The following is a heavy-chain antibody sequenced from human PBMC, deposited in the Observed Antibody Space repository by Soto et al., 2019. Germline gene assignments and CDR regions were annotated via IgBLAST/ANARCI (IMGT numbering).Heavy chain of an antibody. V-gene: IGHV1-69*12. J-gene: IGHJ6*02. CDR3: ASVETPRYYYGMDV. D-gene: IGHD2-15*01. Sequence: QVQLVQSGAEVKKPGSSVKVSCKASGGTFSSYAISWVRQAPGQGLEWMGGIITIFRTADYAQKFQGRVTITADESTITAYMELSSLRSDDTAVYYCASVETPRYYYGMDVWGQGTTVTVSS. CDR1: GGTFSSYA. CDR2: IITIFRTA.